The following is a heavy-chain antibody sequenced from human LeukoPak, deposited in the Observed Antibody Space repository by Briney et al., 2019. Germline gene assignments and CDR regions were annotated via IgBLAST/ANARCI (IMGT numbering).Heavy chain of an antibody. J-gene: IGHJ6*02. CDR1: GFTFSDYA. CDR2: ISYDSRHK. CDR3: ASLTAALGFYYGVGV. V-gene: IGHV3-30-3*01. Sequence: PGRSLRLSCAASGFTFSDYAMHWVRQAPGKGLEWVALISYDSRHKKYADAGKGRFTVSRDNSTLYLQMNSLRTEDTAIYFCASLTAALGFYYGVGVWGQGTTVTVSS. D-gene: IGHD2-21*02.